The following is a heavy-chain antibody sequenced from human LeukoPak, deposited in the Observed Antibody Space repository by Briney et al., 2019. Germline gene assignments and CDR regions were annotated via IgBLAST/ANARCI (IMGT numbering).Heavy chain of an antibody. J-gene: IGHJ4*02. Sequence: GGSLRLSCAASGFTFSSYAMHWVRQAPGKGLEWVAVISYDGSNKYYADSVKGRFTISRDNSKNTLYLQMNSLRAEDTAVYYCARGLIVVVVAAEENYWGQGTLVTVSS. V-gene: IGHV3-30-3*01. CDR3: ARGLIVVVVAAEENY. CDR2: ISYDGSNK. CDR1: GFTFSSYA. D-gene: IGHD2-15*01.